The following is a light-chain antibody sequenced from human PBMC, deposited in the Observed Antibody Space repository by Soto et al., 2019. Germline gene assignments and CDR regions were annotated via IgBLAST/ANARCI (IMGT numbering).Light chain of an antibody. Sequence: DVVMTQTPLSLSVAPGQPASISCKASQSLLHITGETFLFWYLQKPGQSPQLLIYEVSTRVSGVPDRFSGCGSGTDFTLEISRVETDDVGIYYCMQSTQLPPTFGQGTRLEIK. CDR2: EVS. CDR3: MQSTQLPPT. CDR1: QSLLHITGETF. J-gene: IGKJ5*01. V-gene: IGKV2D-29*02.